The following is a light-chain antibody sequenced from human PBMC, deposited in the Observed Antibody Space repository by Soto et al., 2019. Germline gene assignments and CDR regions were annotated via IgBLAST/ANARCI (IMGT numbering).Light chain of an antibody. CDR2: DAS. Sequence: DIRMPQPPYTLSASVGDRVTITCRASQSISSWLAWYQQKPGKAPKLLIYDASSLESGVPSRFSGSGSGTEFTLTISSLQPDDFATYYCQQYNSYWTFGQGTKVDIK. CDR1: QSISSW. J-gene: IGKJ1*01. V-gene: IGKV1-5*01. CDR3: QQYNSYWT.